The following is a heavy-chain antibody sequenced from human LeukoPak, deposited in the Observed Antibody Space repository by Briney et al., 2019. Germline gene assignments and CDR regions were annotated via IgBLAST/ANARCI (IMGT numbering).Heavy chain of an antibody. D-gene: IGHD3-10*01. CDR3: ARVRNYGVDV. CDR2: ISSSSSSI. V-gene: IGHV3-21*01. CDR1: GFTFSTYT. Sequence: PGGSLRLSCAVSGFTFSTYTMNWVRQAPGKGLEWVSSISSSSSSINHADSVKGRFTISRDNAKNSLYLQMNSLRAEDTAVYYCARVRNYGVDVCGEGTTVTVSS. J-gene: IGHJ6*04.